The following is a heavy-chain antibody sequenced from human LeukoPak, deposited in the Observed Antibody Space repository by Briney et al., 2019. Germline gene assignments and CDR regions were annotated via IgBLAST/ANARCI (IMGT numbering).Heavy chain of an antibody. J-gene: IGHJ4*02. V-gene: IGHV3-21*01. D-gene: IGHD6-13*01. CDR3: ARERGSSSWMTFDY. CDR1: GFTFSSYS. Sequence: GGSLGLSCAASGFTFSSYSMNWVRQAPGKGLEWVSAISSSSSYIYYADSVKVRFTIFRDNAKNSLYLQMPSLRAEDTAVYYCARERGSSSWMTFDYWGQGTLVTVSS. CDR2: ISSSSSYI.